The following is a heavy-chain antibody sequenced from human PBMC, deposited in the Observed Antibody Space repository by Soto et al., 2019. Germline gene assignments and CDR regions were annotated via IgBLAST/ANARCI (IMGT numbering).Heavy chain of an antibody. V-gene: IGHV3-23*01. CDR3: AKTPYDFWSSGQYLFDH. CDR1: GFTFGSHA. J-gene: IGHJ4*02. CDR2: ISGSGGTT. D-gene: IGHD3-3*01. Sequence: EVQLLDSGGGLVQPGGSLRLSCTVSGFTFGSHAMSWVRQALGKGLECVSGISGSGGTTFYADSVKGRFTISRDNSKKTLYLQMNSLRAEDTAVYYCAKTPYDFWSSGQYLFDHWGQGTLVTVSS.